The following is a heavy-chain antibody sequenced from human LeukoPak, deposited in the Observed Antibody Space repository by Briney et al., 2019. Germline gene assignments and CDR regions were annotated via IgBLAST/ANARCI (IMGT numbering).Heavy chain of an antibody. D-gene: IGHD3-10*01. J-gene: IGHJ6*03. CDR3: AKDFGGMLRYYYYYMDV. Sequence: ASVKVSCKASGYTFTSYDINWVRQATGQGLEWMGWMNPNSGNTGYAQKFQGRVTMTRNTSISTAYMELSSLRAEDTAVYYCAKDFGGMLRYYYYYMDVWGKGTTVTISS. CDR1: GYTFTSYD. V-gene: IGHV1-8*01. CDR2: MNPNSGNT.